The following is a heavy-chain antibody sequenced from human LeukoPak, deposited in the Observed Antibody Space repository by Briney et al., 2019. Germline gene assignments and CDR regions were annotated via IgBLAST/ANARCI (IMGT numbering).Heavy chain of an antibody. Sequence: GGSLRLSCAASGFTFSSYAMSWVRQAPGKGLEWVSAISGSGGSTYYADSVMGRFTISRDNSKNTLYLQMNSLRAEDMALYYCAKGWEQQLYDAFDIWGQGTMVTVSS. CDR1: GFTFSSYA. J-gene: IGHJ3*02. V-gene: IGHV3-23*01. CDR3: AKGWEQQLYDAFDI. CDR2: ISGSGGST. D-gene: IGHD6-13*01.